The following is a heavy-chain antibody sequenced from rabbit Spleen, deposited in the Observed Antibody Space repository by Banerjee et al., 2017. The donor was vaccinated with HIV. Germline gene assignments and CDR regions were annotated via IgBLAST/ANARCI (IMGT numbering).Heavy chain of an antibody. D-gene: IGHD2-1*01. CDR3: ARNYGGYGLTRLDL. CDR1: GFSFSDNYH. Sequence: QEQLVESGGGLVQPEGSLTLTCTASGFSFSDNYHMCWVRQAPGKGLEWIACIYAGSGTTYYASWAKGRFTISKTSSTVDLKMTRLTAADTATFFCARNYGGYGLTRLDLWGQGTLVTVS. V-gene: IGHV1S45*01. CDR2: IYAGSGTT. J-gene: IGHJ3*01.